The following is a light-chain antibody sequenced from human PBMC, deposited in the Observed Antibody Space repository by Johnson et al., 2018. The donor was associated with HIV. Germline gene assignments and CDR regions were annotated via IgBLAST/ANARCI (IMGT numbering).Light chain of an antibody. CDR1: SSNIGNNY. CDR3: GTWDSSLSAYV. J-gene: IGLJ1*01. CDR2: DNH. Sequence: QPVLTQPPSVSAAPGQKVTISCYGSSSNIGNNYVSWYQQLPGTAPKLLIFDNHKRPSGIPDRFSGSKSGTSATLGITGLQTGDEADYYCGTWDSSLSAYVFGTGTKVTVL. V-gene: IGLV1-51*01.